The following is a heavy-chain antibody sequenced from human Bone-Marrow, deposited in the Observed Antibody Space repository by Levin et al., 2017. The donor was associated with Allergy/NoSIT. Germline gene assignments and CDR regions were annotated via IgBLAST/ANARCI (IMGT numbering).Heavy chain of an antibody. V-gene: IGHV3-48*03. J-gene: IGHJ6*02. D-gene: IGHD3-16*02. Sequence: GESLKISCAASGFTFSSYEMNWVRQAPGKGLEWVSYISSSGSTIYYADSVKGRFTISRDNAKNSLYLQMNSLRAEDTAVYYCARVPLYSYYYYGMVVWGQGTTVTVSS. CDR2: ISSSGSTI. CDR1: GFTFSSYE. CDR3: ARVPLYSYYYYGMVV.